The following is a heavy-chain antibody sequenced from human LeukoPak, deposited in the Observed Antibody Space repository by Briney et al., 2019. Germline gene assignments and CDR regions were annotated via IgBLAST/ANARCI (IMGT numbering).Heavy chain of an antibody. V-gene: IGHV1-69*04. CDR1: GGTFSSYA. Sequence: GSSVKVSCKASGGTFSSYAISWVRQAPGQGLEWMGRIIPILDIANYAQKFQGRVTITADKSTSTAYMELSSLRSEDTAVYYCARGRSWFDPWRQGTLVTVSS. CDR3: ARGRSWFDP. CDR2: IIPILDIA. J-gene: IGHJ5*02.